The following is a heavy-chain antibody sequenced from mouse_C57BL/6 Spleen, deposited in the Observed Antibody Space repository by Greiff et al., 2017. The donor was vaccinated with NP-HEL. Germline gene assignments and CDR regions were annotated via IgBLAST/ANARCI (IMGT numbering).Heavy chain of an antibody. CDR2: IRNKANNHAT. CDR3: TRRGYDEWYFDV. V-gene: IGHV6-6*01. Sequence: EVNVVESGGGLVQPGGSMKLSCAASGFTFSDAWMDWVRQSPEKGLEWVAEIRNKANNHATYYAESVKGRFTISRDDSKSSVYLQMNSLRAEDTGIYYCTRRGYDEWYFDVWGTGTTVTVSS. D-gene: IGHD2-2*01. J-gene: IGHJ1*03. CDR1: GFTFSDAW.